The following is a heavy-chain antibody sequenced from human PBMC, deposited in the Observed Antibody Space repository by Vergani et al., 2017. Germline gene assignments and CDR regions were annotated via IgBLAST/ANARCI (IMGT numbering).Heavy chain of an antibody. CDR2: ISGSGGST. J-gene: IGHJ4*02. D-gene: IGHD3-22*01. CDR1: GFTFSSYA. V-gene: IGHV3-23*04. Sequence: EVQLVETGGGLIQPGGSLRLSCAASGFTFSSYAMSWVRQAPGKGLEWVSAISGSGGSTYYADSVKGRFTISRDNSKNTLYLQMNSLRAEDTAVYYCAKGSRGMIVVDVFDYWGQGTLVTVSS. CDR3: AKGSRGMIVVDVFDY.